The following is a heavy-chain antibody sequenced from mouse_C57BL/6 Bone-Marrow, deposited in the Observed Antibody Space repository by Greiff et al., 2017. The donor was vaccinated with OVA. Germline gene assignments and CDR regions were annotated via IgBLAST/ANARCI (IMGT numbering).Heavy chain of an antibody. V-gene: IGHV5-6*01. CDR2: ISSGGSYT. Sequence: DVHLVESGGDLVKPGGSLKLSCAASGFTFSSYGMSWVRQTPDKRLEWVATISSGGSYTYYPDSVKGRFTISRDNAKNTLYLQMSSLKSEDTAMYYCARHEENYDYDVGSYWGQGTLVTVSA. CDR3: ARHEENYDYDVGSY. CDR1: GFTFSSYG. D-gene: IGHD2-4*01. J-gene: IGHJ3*01.